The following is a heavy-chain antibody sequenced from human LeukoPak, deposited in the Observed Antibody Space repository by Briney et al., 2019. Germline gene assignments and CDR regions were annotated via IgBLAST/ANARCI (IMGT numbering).Heavy chain of an antibody. J-gene: IGHJ6*04. CDR2: INHRGST. Sequence: SETLSLTCAVYGGSFSGYYWSWIRQPPGKGLEWIGEINHRGSTNYNPSLKSRVTISVDTSKNQFSLKLSSVTAADTAVYYCARGLKTATKSGYCSGGSCRTHYYGMDVWGKGTTVTVSS. CDR1: GGSFSGYY. V-gene: IGHV4-34*01. D-gene: IGHD2-15*01. CDR3: ARGLKTATKSGYCSGGSCRTHYYGMDV.